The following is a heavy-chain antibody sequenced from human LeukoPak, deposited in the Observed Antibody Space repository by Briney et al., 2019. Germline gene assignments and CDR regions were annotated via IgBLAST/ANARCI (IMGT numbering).Heavy chain of an antibody. Sequence: SETLSLTCTVSGGSISSSSYYWGWIRQPPGKGLEWIGSIYYSGSTYYNPSLKSRFTISVDTSKNQFPLKLSSVTAADTAVYYCAGSITMIVVVITKTTPFDYWGQGTLVTVSS. J-gene: IGHJ4*02. V-gene: IGHV4-39*06. CDR3: AGSITMIVVVITKTTPFDY. CDR2: IYYSGST. D-gene: IGHD3-22*01. CDR1: GGSISSSSYY.